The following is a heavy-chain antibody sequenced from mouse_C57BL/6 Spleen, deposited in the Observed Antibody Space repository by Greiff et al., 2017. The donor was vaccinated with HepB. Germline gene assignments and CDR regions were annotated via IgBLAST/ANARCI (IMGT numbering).Heavy chain of an antibody. Sequence: EVMLVESGGGLVKPGGSLKLSCAASGFTFSSYAMSWVRQTPEKRLEWVATISDGGSYTYYPDNVKGRFTISRDNAKNNLYLQMSNLKSEDTAMYYCARDVDYGSFDYWGQGTTLTVSS. J-gene: IGHJ2*01. D-gene: IGHD1-1*02. CDR3: ARDVDYGSFDY. V-gene: IGHV5-4*01. CDR2: ISDGGSYT. CDR1: GFTFSSYA.